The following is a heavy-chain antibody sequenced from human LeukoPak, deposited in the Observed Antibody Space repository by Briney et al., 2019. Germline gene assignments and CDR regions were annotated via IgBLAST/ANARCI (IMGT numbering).Heavy chain of an antibody. Sequence: SETLSLTCTLSTGSTSGHYWSWIRQPAEGGLGWIGRIYISGTTYYNPSLMSRVTISLDRSNNQFSLRVTSVPAADTAVYYCARGKEMTAVAGYYSFDYWGQGTLVSVSS. CDR2: IYISGTT. J-gene: IGHJ4*02. D-gene: IGHD6-19*01. CDR3: ARGKEMTAVAGYYSFDY. V-gene: IGHV4-4*07. CDR1: TGSTSGHY.